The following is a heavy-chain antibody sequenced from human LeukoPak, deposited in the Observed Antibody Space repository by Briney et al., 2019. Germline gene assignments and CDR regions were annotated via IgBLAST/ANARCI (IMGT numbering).Heavy chain of an antibody. J-gene: IGHJ2*01. CDR3: ARSFLGDWYFDL. V-gene: IGHV4-59*01. CDR2: IYYSGST. D-gene: IGHD1-26*01. Sequence: SETLSPTCTVSDGSISSYYWSWIRQPPGMGLEWIGYIYYSGSTNYNPSLKNRVTISVDTSKDQFSLRLTPATAADTAKYYCARSFLGDWYFDLWGRGTLVTVSS. CDR1: DGSISSYY.